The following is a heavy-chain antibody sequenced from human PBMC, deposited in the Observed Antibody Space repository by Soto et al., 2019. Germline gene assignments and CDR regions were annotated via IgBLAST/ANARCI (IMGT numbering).Heavy chain of an antibody. J-gene: IGHJ5*02. Sequence: GGSLRLSCAASGFTFSSYSMNWVRQAPGKGLEWVSSISSSSSYIYYADSVKGRFTISRDNAKNSLYLQMNSLRAEDTAVYYCARGGWNEIAAAGPARNWFDPWGQGTLVTVSS. CDR3: ARGGWNEIAAAGPARNWFDP. D-gene: IGHD6-13*01. CDR2: ISSSSSYI. CDR1: GFTFSSYS. V-gene: IGHV3-21*01.